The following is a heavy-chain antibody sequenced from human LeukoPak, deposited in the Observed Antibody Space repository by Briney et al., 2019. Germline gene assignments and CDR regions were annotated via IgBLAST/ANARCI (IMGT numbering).Heavy chain of an antibody. CDR1: GYTFTSYG. Sequence: ASVKVSCKASGYTFTSYGISWVRQAPGQGLEWMGWISAYNGNTNYAQKLQGRVTMTTDTSTSTAHMELRSLRSDDTAVYYCARYYYDSSGYINYYYGMDVWGQGTTVTVSS. V-gene: IGHV1-18*01. D-gene: IGHD3-22*01. J-gene: IGHJ6*02. CDR3: ARYYYDSSGYINYYYGMDV. CDR2: ISAYNGNT.